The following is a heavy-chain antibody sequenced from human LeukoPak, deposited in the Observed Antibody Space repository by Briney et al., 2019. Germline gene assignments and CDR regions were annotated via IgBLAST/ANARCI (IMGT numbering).Heavy chain of an antibody. Sequence: ASVKVSCKVSGYTLTELSMHWVRQAPGKGLEWMGGFDPEDGETIYAQKFQGRVTMTEDTSTDTAYMELSSLRSDDTAVYYCAKTADYGGNPYYFDYWGQGTLVTVSS. CDR2: FDPEDGET. D-gene: IGHD4-23*01. J-gene: IGHJ4*02. CDR1: GYTLTELS. V-gene: IGHV1-24*01. CDR3: AKTADYGGNPYYFDY.